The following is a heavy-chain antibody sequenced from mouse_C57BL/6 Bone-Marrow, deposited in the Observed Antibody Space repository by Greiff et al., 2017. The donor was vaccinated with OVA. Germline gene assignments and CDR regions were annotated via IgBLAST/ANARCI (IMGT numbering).Heavy chain of an antibody. Sequence: VQLKESGPELVKPGASVKIPCKASGYTFTDYNMDWVKQSHGKSLEWIGDINPNNGGTIYNQKFKGKATLTVDKSSSTAYMELRSLTSEDTAVYYCARSHYYGSSYYWYFDVWGTGTTVTVSS. V-gene: IGHV1-18*01. CDR2: INPNNGGT. CDR3: ARSHYYGSSYYWYFDV. D-gene: IGHD1-1*01. CDR1: GYTFTDYN. J-gene: IGHJ1*03.